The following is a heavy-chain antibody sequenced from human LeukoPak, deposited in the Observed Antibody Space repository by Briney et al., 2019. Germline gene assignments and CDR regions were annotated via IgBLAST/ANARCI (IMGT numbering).Heavy chain of an antibody. D-gene: IGHD3-16*02. CDR3: ARGNGLSGY. V-gene: IGHV4-59*01. J-gene: IGHJ4*02. CDR1: GGSISSYY. CDR2: IYYSGST. Sequence: PSETLSLTCTGSGGSISSYYWSWIRQPPGKGLEWIGYIYYSGSTNYNPSLKSRVTISVDTSKNQFSLKLSPVTAADTAVYYCARGNGLSGYWGQGTLVTVSS.